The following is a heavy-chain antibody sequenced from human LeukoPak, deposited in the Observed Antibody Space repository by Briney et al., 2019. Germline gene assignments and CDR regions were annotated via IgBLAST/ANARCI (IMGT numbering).Heavy chain of an antibody. CDR3: AREGTDQHYYHYMDV. CDR1: GGSFSNYY. J-gene: IGHJ6*03. CDR2: INDSGRI. V-gene: IGHV4-34*01. Sequence: SETLSLTCAVYGGSFSNYYWSWIRQPPGKGLEWIGEINDSGRINYNPSLLSRVTVSVDPSKNQFSLKLSSVTAADTAVYYCAREGTDQHYYHYMDVWGKGTTVTVSS. D-gene: IGHD3-10*01.